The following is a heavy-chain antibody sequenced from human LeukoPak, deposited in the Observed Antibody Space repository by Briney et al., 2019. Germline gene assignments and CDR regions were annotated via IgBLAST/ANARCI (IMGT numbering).Heavy chain of an antibody. CDR2: ISAYNGNT. CDR3: ARGPRYSYDSSILLFDY. Sequence: ASVKVSCTASGGTFSSYAISWVRQAPGQGLEWMGRISAYNGNTNYLQKFQGRVTMTTDTSTATAYMELRSLRPSDTAVYFCARGPRYSYDSSILLFDYWGQGTLVTVSS. V-gene: IGHV1-18*01. J-gene: IGHJ4*02. CDR1: GGTFSSYA. D-gene: IGHD3-22*01.